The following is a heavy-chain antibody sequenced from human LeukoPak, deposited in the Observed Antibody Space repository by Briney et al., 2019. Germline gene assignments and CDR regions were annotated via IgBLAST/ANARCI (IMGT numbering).Heavy chain of an antibody. V-gene: IGHV1-46*03. J-gene: IGHJ4*02. CDR2: INPSGGST. CDR1: GYTFTSYY. D-gene: IGHD6-19*01. Sequence: ASVKVSCKASGYTFTSYYVHWVRQAPGQGLEWMGIINPSGGSTSYAQKFQGRVTMTRDTSTSTVFMELSSLRSEDTAVYYCARASLDAYRRPSNTGWSSSLPAYYFDYWGQGTLVTVSS. CDR3: ARASLDAYRRPSNTGWSSSLPAYYFDY.